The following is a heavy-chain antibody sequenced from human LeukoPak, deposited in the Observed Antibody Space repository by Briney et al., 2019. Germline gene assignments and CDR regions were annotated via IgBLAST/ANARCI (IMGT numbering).Heavy chain of an antibody. V-gene: IGHV4-59*08. CDR1: GGSINSYY. J-gene: IGHJ3*02. CDR2: IYYSGST. D-gene: IGHD2-15*01. Sequence: SETLSLTCTVSGGSINSYYWSWIRQPPGKGLEWIGYIYYSGSTNYNPSLKSRVTISVDTSNNKFSLKLASLTAADTAVYYCVRHLSAGRPAFDIWGQGTMVTVSS. CDR3: VRHLSAGRPAFDI.